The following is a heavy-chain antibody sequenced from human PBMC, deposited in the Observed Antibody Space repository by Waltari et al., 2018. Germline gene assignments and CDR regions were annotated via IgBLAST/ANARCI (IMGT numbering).Heavy chain of an antibody. CDR1: GGSISSYY. J-gene: IGHJ6*02. V-gene: IGHV4-59*01. CDR3: AREGYLGPDQAWGYGMDV. Sequence: QVQLQESGPGLVKPSETLSLTCTVSGGSISSYYWSWIRQPPGKGLEWSGYIYYSGSTNSIPPLKSRVTISVDTSKNQFSLKLSSVTAADTAVYYCAREGYLGPDQAWGYGMDVWGQGTTVTVSS. CDR2: IYYSGST. D-gene: IGHD3-22*01.